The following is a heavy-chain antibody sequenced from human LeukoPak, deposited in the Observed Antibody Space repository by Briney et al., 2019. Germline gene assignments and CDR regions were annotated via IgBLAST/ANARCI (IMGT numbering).Heavy chain of an antibody. Sequence: SETLSLTCTVSGGSISSYYWSWIRQPPGKGLEWIGYIYYSGSTNYNPSLKSRVTISVDTSKNQFSLKLSSVTAADTAVYYCAGYHGIVGAKSWFDPWGQGTLVTVSS. D-gene: IGHD1-26*01. J-gene: IGHJ5*02. CDR1: GGSISSYY. CDR2: IYYSGST. CDR3: AGYHGIVGAKSWFDP. V-gene: IGHV4-59*08.